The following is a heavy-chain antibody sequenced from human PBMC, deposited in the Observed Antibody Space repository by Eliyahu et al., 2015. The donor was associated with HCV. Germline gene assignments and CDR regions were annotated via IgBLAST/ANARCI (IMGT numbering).Heavy chain of an antibody. CDR1: GFTFXXFX. D-gene: IGHD6-19*01. V-gene: IGHV3-64D*09. Sequence: EVQLVESGGGLVQPGGSLRLXCSASGFTFXXFXMHWVRQAPGKGLEYVSGXNSNGGSTYYADSVKGRFTISRDSSKNTLYLQMSSLRAEDTAVYYCVKSLDAYSSGWFGPVHLWGQGTLVTVSS. CDR2: XNSNGGST. CDR3: VKSLDAYSSGWFGPVHL. J-gene: IGHJ4*02.